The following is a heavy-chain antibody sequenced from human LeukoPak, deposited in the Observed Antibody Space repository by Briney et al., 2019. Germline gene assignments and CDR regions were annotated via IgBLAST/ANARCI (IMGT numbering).Heavy chain of an antibody. Sequence: GGSLRLSCAASGFTVSTNYTSWVRQAPGKGLEWVSIIYSGGSTYYADSVKGRFTISRDNSKNTLYLQMNILRAEDTAVYCCARADSSGYYVAVWGQGTLVTVSS. V-gene: IGHV3-66*01. D-gene: IGHD3-22*01. CDR1: GFTVSTNY. CDR3: ARADSSGYYVAV. CDR2: IYSGGST. J-gene: IGHJ4*02.